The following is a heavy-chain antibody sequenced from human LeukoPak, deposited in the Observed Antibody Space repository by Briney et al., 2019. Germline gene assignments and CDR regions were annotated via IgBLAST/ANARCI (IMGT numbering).Heavy chain of an antibody. CDR1: GFTFSGSA. D-gene: IGHD2-2*01. Sequence: GGSLRLSCAASGFTFSGSAMSWVRQAPGEGLEWVSLISYSGANSYYTDSVRGRFTISRDNSKDTLFLQMNSLRAEDTAIYYCVRDGGLTSTWFLPWGQGTLVTVSS. V-gene: IGHV3-23*01. CDR2: ISYSGANS. CDR3: VRDGGLTSTWFLP. J-gene: IGHJ5*02.